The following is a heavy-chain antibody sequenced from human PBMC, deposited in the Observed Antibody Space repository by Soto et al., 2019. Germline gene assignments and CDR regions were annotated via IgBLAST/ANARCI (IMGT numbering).Heavy chain of an antibody. Sequence: PGGSLRLSCAASGFPFDDYAMNWVRQTPGKSLEWVSLIDWDGGSTYYADPVKGRFTISRDNSKNFLYLQMNSLRAEDTALYYCAKGGGYTYDLLSYWGQGTLVTVSS. CDR3: AKGGGYTYDLLSY. V-gene: IGHV3-43D*04. CDR2: IDWDGGST. J-gene: IGHJ4*02. CDR1: GFPFDDYA. D-gene: IGHD5-18*01.